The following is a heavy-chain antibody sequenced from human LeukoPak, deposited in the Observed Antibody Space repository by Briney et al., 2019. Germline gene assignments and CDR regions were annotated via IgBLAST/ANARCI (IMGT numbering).Heavy chain of an antibody. Sequence: SETLSLTCTVSGGSVSSGSYYWSWIRQPPGKGLEWIGYIYYSGSTNYNPSLKSRVTVSVDTSKNQFSLKLSSVTAADTAVYYCARSFHILTGFNWFDPWGQGTLVAVSS. CDR3: ARSFHILTGFNWFDP. D-gene: IGHD3-9*01. J-gene: IGHJ5*02. CDR1: GGSVSSGSYY. V-gene: IGHV4-61*01. CDR2: IYYSGST.